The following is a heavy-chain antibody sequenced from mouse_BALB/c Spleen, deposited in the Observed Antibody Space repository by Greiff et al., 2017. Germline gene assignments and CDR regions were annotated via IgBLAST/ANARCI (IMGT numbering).Heavy chain of an antibody. CDR2: IWAGGST. D-gene: IGHD3-3*01. CDR3: ARDEGDYYFDY. V-gene: IGHV2-9*02. CDR1: GFSLTSYG. J-gene: IGHJ2*01. Sequence: QVQLKESGPGLVAPSQSLSITCTVSGFSLTSYGVHWVRQPPGKGLEWLGVIWAGGSTNYNSALMSRLSISKDNSKSQVFLKMNSLQTDDTAMYYCARDEGDYYFDYWGQGTTLTVSS.